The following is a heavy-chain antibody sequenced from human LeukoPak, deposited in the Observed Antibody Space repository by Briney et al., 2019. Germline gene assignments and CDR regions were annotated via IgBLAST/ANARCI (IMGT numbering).Heavy chain of an antibody. V-gene: IGHV3-48*01. CDR2: ISSSSDPI. Sequence: PGGSLRLSCAASGFTLITYSMNWVRQAPGKGLEWVSYISSSSDPIYYADSVKGRFTISRDNAKNSLYLQMNSLRAEDTAVYYCAREDIVATMTFDYWGQGTLVTVSS. J-gene: IGHJ4*02. CDR1: GFTLITYS. CDR3: AREDIVATMTFDY. D-gene: IGHD5-12*01.